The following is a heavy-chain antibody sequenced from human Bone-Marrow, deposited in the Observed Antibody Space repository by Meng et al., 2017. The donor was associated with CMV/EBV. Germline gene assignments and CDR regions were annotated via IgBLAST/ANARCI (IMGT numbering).Heavy chain of an antibody. J-gene: IGHJ6*02. CDR3: ATVYNWNYHHGMDV. Sequence: ASVKVSCKASGYSFTGYYMHWVRQAPGQGLEWMGWVNPNSGGTNYAQKFQGRVTMTRDTSISTACVELSRLRSDDTAVYYCATVYNWNYHHGMDVWGQGTTVTVSS. D-gene: IGHD1-20*01. CDR2: VNPNSGGT. V-gene: IGHV1-2*02. CDR1: GYSFTGYY.